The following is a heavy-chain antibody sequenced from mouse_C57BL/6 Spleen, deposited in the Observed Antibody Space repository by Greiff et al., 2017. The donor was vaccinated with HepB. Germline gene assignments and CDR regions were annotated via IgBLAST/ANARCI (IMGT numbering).Heavy chain of an antibody. CDR3: ARGGNYPYYYAMDY. Sequence: VQLQQSGPELVKPGASVKMSCKASGYTFTDYNMHWVKQSHGKSLEWIGYINPNNGGTSYNQKFKGKATLTVNKSSSTAYMELRSLTSEDSAVYYCARGGNYPYYYAMDYWGQGTSVTVSS. J-gene: IGHJ4*01. CDR2: INPNNGGT. V-gene: IGHV1-22*01. CDR1: GYTFTDYN. D-gene: IGHD2-1*01.